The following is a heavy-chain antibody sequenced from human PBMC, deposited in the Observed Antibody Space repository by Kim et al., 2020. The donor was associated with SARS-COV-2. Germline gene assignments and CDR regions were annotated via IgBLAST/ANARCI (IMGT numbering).Heavy chain of an antibody. V-gene: IGHV3-23*03. D-gene: IGHD6-13*01. CDR3: AKDRVSFLGLYSKGSAVARDGMDV. CDR2: IYSGGSST. Sequence: GGSLRLSCAASGFTFSSYAMSWVRQAPGKGLEWVSVIYSGGSSTYYADSVKGRFTISRDNSKNTLYLQMNSLRAEDTAVYYCAKDRVSFLGLYSKGSAVARDGMDVWGQGTTVTVSS. J-gene: IGHJ6*02. CDR1: GFTFSSYA.